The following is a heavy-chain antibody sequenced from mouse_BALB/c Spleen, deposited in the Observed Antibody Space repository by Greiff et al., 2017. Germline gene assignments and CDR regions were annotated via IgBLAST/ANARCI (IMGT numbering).Heavy chain of an antibody. CDR1: GYTFTDYW. V-gene: IGHV1-69*01. CDR2: IDTSDSYT. CDR3: ARYYRYARDAMDY. J-gene: IGHJ4*01. D-gene: IGHD2-14*01. Sequence: QVQLQQPGAELVMPGASVKMSCKASGYTFTDYWMHWVKQRPGQGLEWIGAIDTSDSYTSYNQKFKGKATLTVDESSSTAYMQLSSLTSEDSAVYYCARYYRYARDAMDYWGQGTSVTVSS.